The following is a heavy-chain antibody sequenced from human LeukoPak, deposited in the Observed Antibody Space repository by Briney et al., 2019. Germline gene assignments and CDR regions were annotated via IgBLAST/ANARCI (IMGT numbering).Heavy chain of an antibody. CDR2: INHSGST. CDR3: ARHGSTGDTDY. J-gene: IGHJ4*02. D-gene: IGHD2-8*02. Sequence: PSETLSLTCAVYGGSFSGYYWSWIRQPPGKGLEWIGEINHSGSTNYNPSLKSRVTISVDTSKNQFSLKLSSVTAADTAVYYCARHGSTGDTDYWGQGTLVTVSS. CDR1: GGSFSGYY. V-gene: IGHV4-34*01.